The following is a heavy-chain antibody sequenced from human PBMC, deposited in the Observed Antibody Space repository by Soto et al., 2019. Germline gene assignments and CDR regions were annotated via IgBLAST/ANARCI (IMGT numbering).Heavy chain of an antibody. J-gene: IGHJ6*02. V-gene: IGHV1-69*01. Sequence: QVQLVQSGAEVKKPGSSVKVSCMASGGTFSSYAISWVRQAPGQGLEWMGGVIPIFGTAKYAQKFQGRVTITVDESTSTAYMELSSLRYEDTAVYYCGREYDFWSGSYGYGMDVWGHGTTVTVSS. CDR2: VIPIFGTA. CDR1: GGTFSSYA. D-gene: IGHD3-3*01. CDR3: GREYDFWSGSYGYGMDV.